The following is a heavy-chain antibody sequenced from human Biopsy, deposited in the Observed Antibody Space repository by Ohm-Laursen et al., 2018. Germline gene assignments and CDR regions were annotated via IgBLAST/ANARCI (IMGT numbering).Heavy chain of an antibody. CDR3: ARDLK. CDR1: GAALSGYS. V-gene: IGHV3-48*03. Sequence: SLRLSCTASGAALSGYSMTWVRQAPGKGLEWVSYISFTGTSPYYADSVKGRFTISRDNAKNSLYLQMNSLRAEDTGIYYCARDLKWGQGTLVTVSS. CDR2: ISFTGTSP. J-gene: IGHJ4*02.